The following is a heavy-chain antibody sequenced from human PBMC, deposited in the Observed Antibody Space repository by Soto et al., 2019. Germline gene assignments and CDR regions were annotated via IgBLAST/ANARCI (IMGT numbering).Heavy chain of an antibody. V-gene: IGHV3-7*01. CDR1: GFTFSSYW. CDR3: ARDVVPAAMPPRGGFDQ. CDR2: IKQDGSEK. Sequence: GGSLRLSCAASGFTFSSYWMSWVRQAPGKGLEWVANIKQDGSEKYYVDSVKGRFTISRDNAKNSLYLQMNSLRAEDTAVYYCARDVVPAAMPPRGGFDQWGQGTMVTVS. D-gene: IGHD2-2*01. J-gene: IGHJ5*02.